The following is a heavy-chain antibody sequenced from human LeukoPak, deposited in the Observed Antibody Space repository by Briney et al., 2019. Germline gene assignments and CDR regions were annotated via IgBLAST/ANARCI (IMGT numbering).Heavy chain of an antibody. V-gene: IGHV1-18*01. Sequence: ASVKVSCKASGYTFTSYGISWVRQAPGQGLEWMGWNSAYNGNTNYAQKLQGRVTMATDTSTSTAYMELRSLRSDDTAVYYCARGGYCSSTSCSGAFDIWGQGTMVTVSS. CDR3: ARGGYCSSTSCSGAFDI. CDR2: NSAYNGNT. D-gene: IGHD2-2*01. J-gene: IGHJ3*02. CDR1: GYTFTSYG.